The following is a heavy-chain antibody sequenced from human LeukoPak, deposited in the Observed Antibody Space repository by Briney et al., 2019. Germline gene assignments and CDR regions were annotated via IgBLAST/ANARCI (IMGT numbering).Heavy chain of an antibody. Sequence: GRSLRLSCAASGFTFSSYGMHWVRQAPGMGLEWVAVISYDGSNKYYADSVKGRFTISRDNSKNTLYLQMNSLRAEDTAVYYCAKQLYGSGSYITYFDYWGQGTLVTVSS. D-gene: IGHD3-10*01. V-gene: IGHV3-30*18. CDR3: AKQLYGSGSYITYFDY. J-gene: IGHJ4*02. CDR2: ISYDGSNK. CDR1: GFTFSSYG.